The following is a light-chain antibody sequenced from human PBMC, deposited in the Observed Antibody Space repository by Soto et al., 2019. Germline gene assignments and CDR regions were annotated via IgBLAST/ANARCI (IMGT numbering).Light chain of an antibody. V-gene: IGKV1-5*01. CDR3: QQYNSYHIT. CDR1: QSISSW. Sequence: DIQMTQSPSTLSASVGDRVTITCRASQSISSWLAWYQQKPGKAPKLLIYDASSLESGVPSRFSGSGSGTEFTLTISSLQPDDFATYYCQQYNSYHITSGEGPKVDI. J-gene: IGKJ4*01. CDR2: DAS.